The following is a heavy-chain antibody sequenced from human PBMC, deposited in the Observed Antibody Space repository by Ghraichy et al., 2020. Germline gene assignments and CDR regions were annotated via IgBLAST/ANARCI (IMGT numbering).Heavy chain of an antibody. D-gene: IGHD3-3*01. J-gene: IGHJ6*02. Sequence: SETLSLTCTVSGGSISSYYWSWIRQPPGKGLEWIGYIYYSGSTNYNPSLKSRVTISVDTSKNQFSLKLSSVTAADTAVYYCARGLTYYDFWGGGYYYYGMDVWGQGTTVTVSS. CDR1: GGSISSYY. CDR2: IYYSGST. CDR3: ARGLTYYDFWGGGYYYYGMDV. V-gene: IGHV4-59*01.